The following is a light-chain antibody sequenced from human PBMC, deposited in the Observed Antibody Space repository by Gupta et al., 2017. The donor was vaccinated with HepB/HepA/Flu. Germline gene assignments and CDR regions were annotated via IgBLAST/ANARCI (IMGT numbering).Light chain of an antibody. J-gene: IGKJ2*01. CDR3: QQYNNWPPDT. CDR2: GAS. Sequence: EIVMTQSPVTLSVSPGERATLSCRASQSVSSNLAWYQQKPGQAPRLLIYGASTRATGIPARFSGSGYGTEFTLTISSLQSEDFAVYYCQQYNNWPPDTFGQGTKLEIK. V-gene: IGKV3-15*01. CDR1: QSVSSN.